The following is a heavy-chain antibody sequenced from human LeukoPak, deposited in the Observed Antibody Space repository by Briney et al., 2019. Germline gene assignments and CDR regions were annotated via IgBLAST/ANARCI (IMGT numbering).Heavy chain of an antibody. D-gene: IGHD3-22*01. CDR1: GYTFTVFY. V-gene: IGHV1-2*06. CDR2: INPNSGDT. J-gene: IGHJ4*02. Sequence: ASVKVSCKASGYTFTVFYIHWVRQAPGQGLEWMGRINPNSGDTNYAQKFLARVTMTRDTSISTAFMELTRLRSDDTAVYYCARVGYYDGSGYLDYWGQGTLVPVSS. CDR3: ARVGYYDGSGYLDY.